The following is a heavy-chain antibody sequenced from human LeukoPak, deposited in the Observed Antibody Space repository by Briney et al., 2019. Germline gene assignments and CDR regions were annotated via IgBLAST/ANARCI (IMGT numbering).Heavy chain of an antibody. D-gene: IGHD6-13*01. V-gene: IGHV4-59*10. CDR1: GGSLSGHN. Sequence: SETLSLTCAVYGGSLSGHNWNWIRQPPGKGLEWIGRIYTSGSTNYNPSLKSRVTMSVDTSKNQFSLKLSSVTAADTAVYYCARGLAARYYFDYWGQGTLVTVSS. CDR2: IYTSGST. J-gene: IGHJ4*02. CDR3: ARGLAARYYFDY.